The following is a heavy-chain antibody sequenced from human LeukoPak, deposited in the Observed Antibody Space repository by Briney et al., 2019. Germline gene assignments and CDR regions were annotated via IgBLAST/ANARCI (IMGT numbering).Heavy chain of an antibody. CDR2: ISLDGSET. CDR1: GLIFSSFF. Sequence: PGGSLRLSCAASGLIFSSFFLNWVRLTPGGELEWVACISLDGSETFYMDSVRGRFTISRDNTEKSLYLQMNSLRAEDTAVYFCVRDLGHSRHYFEYWGQGALVTVSS. V-gene: IGHV3-7*01. D-gene: IGHD2-15*01. J-gene: IGHJ4*02. CDR3: VRDLGHSRHYFEY.